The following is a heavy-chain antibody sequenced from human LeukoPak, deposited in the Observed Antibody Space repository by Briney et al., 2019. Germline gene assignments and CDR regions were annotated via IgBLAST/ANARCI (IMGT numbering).Heavy chain of an antibody. CDR1: GFTFSSYS. V-gene: IGHV3-21*01. J-gene: IGHJ4*02. D-gene: IGHD1-20*01. Sequence: GGSLRLSCAASGFTFSSYSMNWVRQAPGKGLEWVSSISSSSSYIYYADSAKGRFTISRDNAKNSLYLQMNSLRAEDTAVYYCARDGLTGSHPFDYWGQGTLVTVSS. CDR3: ARDGLTGSHPFDY. CDR2: ISSSSSYI.